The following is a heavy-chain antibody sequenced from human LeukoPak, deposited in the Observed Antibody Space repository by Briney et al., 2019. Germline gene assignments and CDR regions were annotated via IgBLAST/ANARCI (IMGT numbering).Heavy chain of an antibody. Sequence: SETLSLTCSVSGVSMTGYYWSWIRQAPGKAPEWIGYIYSSGSTNYNPSLNSRVTMSLDASMNQFSLKLTFVTAADTAVYYCATRPADGSWYGVFDFWSRGMLVTVSS. CDR3: ATRPADGSWYGVFDF. CDR2: IYSSGST. D-gene: IGHD3-10*01. V-gene: IGHV4-59*01. CDR1: GVSMTGYY. J-gene: IGHJ4*01.